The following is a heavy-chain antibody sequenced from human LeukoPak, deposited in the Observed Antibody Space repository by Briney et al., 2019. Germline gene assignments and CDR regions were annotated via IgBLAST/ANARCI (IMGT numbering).Heavy chain of an antibody. J-gene: IGHJ4*02. D-gene: IGHD3-22*01. Sequence: SETLSLTCAVYGVSFSGYYWSWIRQPPGKGLEWIGEINHSGSTNYKPSLKSRVTISVDTSKNQFPLKLSSVTAADTAVYYCARLGLYYYDSSGRWGQGTLVTVSS. CDR1: GVSFSGYY. CDR2: INHSGST. V-gene: IGHV4-34*01. CDR3: ARLGLYYYDSSGR.